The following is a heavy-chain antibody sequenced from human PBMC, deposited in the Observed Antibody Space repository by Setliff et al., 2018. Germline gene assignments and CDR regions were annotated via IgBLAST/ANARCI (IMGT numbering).Heavy chain of an antibody. CDR1: GFSLSNYS. CDR3: VRDLHWGFDY. D-gene: IGHD7-27*01. V-gene: IGHV3-21*01. J-gene: IGHJ4*02. Sequence: GGSLRLSCAASGFSLSNYSMNWVRQTPGKGLEWVSSISSSSTFIYYAESLKGRFTISRDNAKNSLFLHMNSLRAEDTAVYYCVRDLHWGFDYWGLGTLVTVSS. CDR2: ISSSSTFI.